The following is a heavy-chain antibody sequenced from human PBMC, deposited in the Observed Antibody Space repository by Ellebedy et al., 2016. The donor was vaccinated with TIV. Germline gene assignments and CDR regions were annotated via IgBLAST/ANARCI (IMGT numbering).Heavy chain of an antibody. D-gene: IGHD6-19*01. V-gene: IGHV4-34*01. Sequence: MPSETLSLTCAVYGGSFSDYYWSWIRQPPGKGLEWIGEINRSGSTNYNPSLKSRVTISVDTSKNQFSLKLSSVPAADTAVYNCARHPLEWLVGPMYFDYWGQGTLVTVSS. CDR3: ARHPLEWLVGPMYFDY. CDR2: INRSGST. CDR1: GGSFSDYY. J-gene: IGHJ4*02.